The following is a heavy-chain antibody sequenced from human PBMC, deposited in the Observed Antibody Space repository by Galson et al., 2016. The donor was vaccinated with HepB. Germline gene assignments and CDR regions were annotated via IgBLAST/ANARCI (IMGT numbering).Heavy chain of an antibody. Sequence: LSLTCTVSGESLSGYFWSWIRQPPGKGLAWIGDVNHRGTTNYDPSLESRVTISADPSKNQFSLNLSSVTAADTAAYFCARDGFPGFGSFFDYWGHGALVTVSS. CDR3: ARDGFPGFGSFFDY. CDR2: VNHRGTT. CDR1: GESLSGYF. D-gene: IGHD3-10*01. J-gene: IGHJ4*01. V-gene: IGHV4-34*01.